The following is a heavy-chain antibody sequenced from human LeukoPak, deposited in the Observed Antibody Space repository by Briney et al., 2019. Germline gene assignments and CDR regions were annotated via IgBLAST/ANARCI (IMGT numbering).Heavy chain of an antibody. Sequence: PGGALRLSCAASGFTFSSYGMYWVRQAPGKGLEWVAFIRYDGSNKYYADSVKDRFTISRDNSKNTLYLQMNSLRAEDTAVYYCAKVGREWLRLGGLDYWGQGTLVTVSS. CDR2: IRYDGSNK. CDR3: AKVGREWLRLGGLDY. CDR1: GFTFSSYG. J-gene: IGHJ4*02. V-gene: IGHV3-30*02. D-gene: IGHD5-12*01.